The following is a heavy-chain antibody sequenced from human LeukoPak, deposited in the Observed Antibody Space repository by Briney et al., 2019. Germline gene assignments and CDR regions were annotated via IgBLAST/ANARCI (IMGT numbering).Heavy chain of an antibody. Sequence: SVKVSCKASGGTFSSYAISWVRQAPGQGLEWMGGIIPIFGTANYAQKFQGRVTITADKSTSTAYMELSSLRSEDTAVYYCARDRLGIQLWEGYFDYWGQGTLVTVSS. CDR3: ARDRLGIQLWEGYFDY. D-gene: IGHD5-18*01. CDR2: IIPIFGTA. J-gene: IGHJ4*02. CDR1: GGTFSSYA. V-gene: IGHV1-69*06.